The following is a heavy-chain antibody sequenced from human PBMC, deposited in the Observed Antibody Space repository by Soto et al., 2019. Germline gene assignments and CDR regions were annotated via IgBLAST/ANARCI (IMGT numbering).Heavy chain of an antibody. CDR1: GFTFSSYS. D-gene: IGHD2-21*02. V-gene: IGHV3-21*01. CDR2: ISGSSSYI. J-gene: IGHJ3*02. Sequence: GGSLRLSCAAAGFTFSSYSMNWVRQAPGKGLEWVSSISGSSSYIYYADSVKGRFTISRDNAKNSLYLQMNSLRAEDTAVYYCARDSHLDCGGDCYNAFDIWGQGTMVTVSS. CDR3: ARDSHLDCGGDCYNAFDI.